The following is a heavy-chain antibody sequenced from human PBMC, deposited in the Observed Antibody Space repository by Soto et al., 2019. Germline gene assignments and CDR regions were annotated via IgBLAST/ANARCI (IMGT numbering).Heavy chain of an antibody. CDR1: GGSVSSGSYY. V-gene: IGHV4-61*01. Sequence: QVQLQESGPGLVKPSETLSLTCTVSGGSVSSGSYYWSWIRQPPGKGLEWIGYIYYSGSTNYNPSLKSLVTISVDTSKNQFSLKLSSVTAADTAVYYCARGIAAAGPLDYWGQGTLVTVSS. CDR3: ARGIAAAGPLDY. J-gene: IGHJ4*02. CDR2: IYYSGST. D-gene: IGHD6-13*01.